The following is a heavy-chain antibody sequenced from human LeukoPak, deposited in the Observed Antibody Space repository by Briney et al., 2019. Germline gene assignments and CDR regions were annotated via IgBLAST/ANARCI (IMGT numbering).Heavy chain of an antibody. CDR2: IKQDGSDK. V-gene: IGHV3-7*01. CDR1: GFTFSSYW. CDR3: ARVSAAVNY. D-gene: IGHD2-15*01. Sequence: GGSLRLSCAASGFTFSSYWMTWVRQALGRGLEWVANIKQDGSDKYYVDSVKGRFTISRDNAKNSLYLQMNSLRAEDTAVYYCARVSAAVNYWGQGTLVTVSS. J-gene: IGHJ4*02.